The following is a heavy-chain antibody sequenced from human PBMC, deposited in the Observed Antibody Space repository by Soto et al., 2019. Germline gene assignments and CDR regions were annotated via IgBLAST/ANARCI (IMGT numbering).Heavy chain of an antibody. CDR3: AASRYDFWSGDRLSY. CDR2: ISAYNGNT. J-gene: IGHJ4*02. V-gene: IGHV1-18*04. D-gene: IGHD3-3*01. CDR1: GYTFTSYG. Sequence: ASVKVSCKASGYTFTSYGISWVRQAPGQGLEWMGWISAYNGNTNYAQKLQGRVTMTTDTSTSTAYMELRSLRSDDTAVYYCAASRYDFWSGDRLSYWGQGTLVTVSS.